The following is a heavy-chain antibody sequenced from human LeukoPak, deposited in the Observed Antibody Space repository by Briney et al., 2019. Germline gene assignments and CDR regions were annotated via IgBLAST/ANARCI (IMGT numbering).Heavy chain of an antibody. CDR1: GFTFSDYY. CDR3: ARGGIDYYDSSGYSNLDY. V-gene: IGHV3-11*06. D-gene: IGHD3-22*01. CDR2: ISSSSSYI. Sequence: GGSLRLSCAASGFTFSDYYMSWIRQAPGKGLEWVSSISSSSSYIYYADSVKGRFTISRDNAKNSLYLQMNSLRAEDTAVYYCARGGIDYYDSSGYSNLDYWGQGTLVTVSS. J-gene: IGHJ4*02.